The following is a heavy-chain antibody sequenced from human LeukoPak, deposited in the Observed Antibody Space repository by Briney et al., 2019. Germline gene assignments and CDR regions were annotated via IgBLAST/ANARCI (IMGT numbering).Heavy chain of an antibody. Sequence: SETLSLTCTVSGGSTSRYFWSWIRHPPGKGLEWIGYVYFSGSTNYNTSLKSRVTISVDTSNNQFSLKLSSVTAADTAVYYCARHGLRGNSNYIDYWGQGTLVTVSS. CDR1: GGSTSRYF. D-gene: IGHD4-11*01. J-gene: IGHJ4*02. CDR3: ARHGLRGNSNYIDY. CDR2: VYFSGST. V-gene: IGHV4-59*08.